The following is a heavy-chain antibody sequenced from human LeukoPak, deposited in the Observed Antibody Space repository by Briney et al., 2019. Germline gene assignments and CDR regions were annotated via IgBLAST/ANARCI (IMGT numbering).Heavy chain of an antibody. V-gene: IGHV3-48*03. CDR2: ISRSGSTI. D-gene: IGHD2-21*02. CDR3: ARDDCPGPYCGMDV. CDR1: GCTFSSYE. Sequence: GGSLRLSCAASGCTFSSYEMNWVRQAPGKGLEWVSYISRSGSTIYYADSVKGRFTISRDNAKNSLYLQMNSLRAEDTAVYHCARDDCPGPYCGMDVWGQGTTVTVSS. J-gene: IGHJ6*02.